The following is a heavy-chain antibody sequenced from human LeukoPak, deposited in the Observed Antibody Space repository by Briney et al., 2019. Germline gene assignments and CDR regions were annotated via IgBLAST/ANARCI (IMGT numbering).Heavy chain of an antibody. CDR3: ARSNYYYMDV. CDR1: GGSIRSYY. J-gene: IGHJ6*03. CDR2: IYYSGST. V-gene: IGHV4-59*01. Sequence: SETLSLTCTVSGGSIRSYYWSWIRQPPGKGLEWIGYIYYSGSTNYNPSLKSRVTISVDTSKNQFSLKLSSVTAADTAVYYCARSNYYYMDVWGKGTTVTVSS.